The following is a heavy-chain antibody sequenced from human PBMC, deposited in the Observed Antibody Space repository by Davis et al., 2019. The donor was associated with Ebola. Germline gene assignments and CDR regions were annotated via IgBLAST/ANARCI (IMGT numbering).Heavy chain of an antibody. V-gene: IGHV3-72*01. J-gene: IGHJ4*02. Sequence: PGGSLRLSCAASGFTFSDHYMDWVRQAPGKGLEWVGRTRNKANSYATAYAASVKGRFTISRDDSKNTAYLQMNSLKTEDTAVYYCTTYAGARPGFDYWGQGTLVTVSS. CDR2: TRNKANSYAT. CDR1: GFTFSDHY. CDR3: TTYAGARPGFDY. D-gene: IGHD7-27*01.